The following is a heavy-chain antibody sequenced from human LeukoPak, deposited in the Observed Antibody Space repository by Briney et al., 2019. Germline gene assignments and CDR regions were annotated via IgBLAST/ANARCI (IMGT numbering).Heavy chain of an antibody. CDR2: IYYSGST. CDR1: GGSISSSSYY. J-gene: IGHJ4*02. CDR3: ARVGYYNAIDY. Sequence: SETLSLTCTVSGGSISSSSYYWGWIRQPPGKGLEWIGSIYYSGSTYYNPSLKSRVTISVDTSKNQFSLKLSSVTAADTAVYYCARVGYYNAIDYWGQGTLVTVSS. V-gene: IGHV4-39*07. D-gene: IGHD3-9*01.